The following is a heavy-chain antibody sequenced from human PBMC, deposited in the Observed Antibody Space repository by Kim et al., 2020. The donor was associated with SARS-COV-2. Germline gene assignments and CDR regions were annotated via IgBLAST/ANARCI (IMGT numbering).Heavy chain of an antibody. V-gene: IGHV4-31*02. Sequence: RVTISVDTSKNQFSLKLSSVTAADTAVYYCARNVGGVLWFGELLNYYFDYWGQGTLVTVSS. CDR3: ARNVGGVLWFGELLNYYFDY. J-gene: IGHJ4*02. D-gene: IGHD3-10*01.